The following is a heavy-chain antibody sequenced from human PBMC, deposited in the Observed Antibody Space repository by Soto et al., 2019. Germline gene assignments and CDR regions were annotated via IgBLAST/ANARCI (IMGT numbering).Heavy chain of an antibody. V-gene: IGHV3-33*01. Sequence: PGGSLRLSCAASGFTFSSYGMHWVRQAPGKGLEWVAVIWYDGSNKYYADSVKGRFTISRDNSKNTLYLQMNSLRAEDTAVYYCAREGIAVAGHNYYYYGMDVWGQGTTVTVSS. CDR3: AREGIAVAGHNYYYYGMDV. CDR2: IWYDGSNK. D-gene: IGHD6-19*01. J-gene: IGHJ6*02. CDR1: GFTFSSYG.